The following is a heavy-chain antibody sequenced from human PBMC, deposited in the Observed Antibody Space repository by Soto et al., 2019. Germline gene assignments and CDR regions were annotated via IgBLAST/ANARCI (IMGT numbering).Heavy chain of an antibody. Sequence: ASVKVSCTASGYTLTSYDINWVRQATGQGLEWMGWMNPNSGNTGYAQKFQGRVTMTRNTSISTAYMELSSLRSEDTAVYYCATFWSGYHDAFDIWGQGTMVTVSS. CDR1: GYTLTSYD. V-gene: IGHV1-8*01. J-gene: IGHJ3*02. CDR3: ATFWSGYHDAFDI. CDR2: MNPNSGNT. D-gene: IGHD3-3*01.